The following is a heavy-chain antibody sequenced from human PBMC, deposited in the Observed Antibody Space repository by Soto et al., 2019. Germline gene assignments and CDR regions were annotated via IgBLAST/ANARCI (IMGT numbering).Heavy chain of an antibody. J-gene: IGHJ3*02. CDR2: IYSGGST. V-gene: IGHV3-53*01. Sequence: SLRLSCAASGFTVSSNYMSWVRQAPGKGLEWVSVIYSGGSTYYADSVKGRFTISRDNSKDTLYLQMNSLRAEDTAVYYCARDNQLVREDPDAFDIWGQGTMVTVSS. CDR1: GFTVSSNY. D-gene: IGHD6-13*01. CDR3: ARDNQLVREDPDAFDI.